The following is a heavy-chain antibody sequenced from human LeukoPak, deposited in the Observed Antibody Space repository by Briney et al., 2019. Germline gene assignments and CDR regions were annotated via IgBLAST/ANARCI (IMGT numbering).Heavy chain of an antibody. CDR2: ISSSSSYI. CDR3: ARDDQPVPFDY. J-gene: IGHJ4*02. D-gene: IGHD1-14*01. Sequence: GGSLRLSCAASGFTFSSYSMNWVRQAPGKGLEWVSSISSSSSYIYYADSVKGRFTISRDNAKNSLYLQVNSLRAEDTAVYYCARDDQPVPFDYWGQGTLVTVSS. CDR1: GFTFSSYS. V-gene: IGHV3-21*01.